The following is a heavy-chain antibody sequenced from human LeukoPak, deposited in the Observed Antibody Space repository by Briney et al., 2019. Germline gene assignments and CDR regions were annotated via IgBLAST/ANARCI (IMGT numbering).Heavy chain of an antibody. V-gene: IGHV4-59*01. CDR2: IYYSGST. CDR1: GGSISGYY. J-gene: IGHJ5*02. Sequence: SETLSLTCTVSGGSISGYYWSWIRQPPGKGLEWIAYIYYSGSTNYNPSLKSRVTISVDTSKNQFSLKLNSVTAADTVVYYCARAPATIAVAAPNWFDPWGQGTLVTVSS. CDR3: ARAPATIAVAAPNWFDP. D-gene: IGHD6-19*01.